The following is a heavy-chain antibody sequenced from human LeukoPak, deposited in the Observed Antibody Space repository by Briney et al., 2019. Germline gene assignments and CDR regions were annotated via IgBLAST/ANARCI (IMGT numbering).Heavy chain of an antibody. CDR3: ARGDAYDY. CDR1: GFTVSSNY. Sequence: GGSLRLSCAASGFTVSSNYMSWVRQAPGKGLEWFSIIYSGGSTYYADSVKGRFSISRDNSKNTLYLQMNSLRAEDTAVYYCARGDAYDYWGQGTLVTVSS. J-gene: IGHJ4*02. CDR2: IYSGGST. D-gene: IGHD2-21*01. V-gene: IGHV3-66*01.